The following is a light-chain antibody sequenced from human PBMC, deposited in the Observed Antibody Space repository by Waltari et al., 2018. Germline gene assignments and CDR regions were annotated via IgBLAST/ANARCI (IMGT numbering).Light chain of an antibody. V-gene: IGLV1-40*01. Sequence: QSVLTQPPSVSGAPGQRVTISCTGSSSNIGAGYDVHWYQQLPGTAPKLLIYGNPHRASGFPDRFSGSKPGTSASLAITGLQAEDEAHFYCQSYDISLSPHVVFGGGTKVTVL. CDR2: GNP. J-gene: IGLJ2*01. CDR1: SSNIGAGYD. CDR3: QSYDISLSPHVV.